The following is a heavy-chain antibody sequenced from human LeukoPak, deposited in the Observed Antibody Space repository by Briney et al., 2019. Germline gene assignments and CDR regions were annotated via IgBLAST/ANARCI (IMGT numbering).Heavy chain of an antibody. D-gene: IGHD2-15*01. CDR3: ARVLGYCSGGSCPHYYYYYMDV. CDR1: GFTVSSNY. J-gene: IGHJ6*03. Sequence: PGGSLRLSCAASGFTVSSNYMSWVRQAPGKGLEWVSVIYSGGSTYYADSVKGRLTISRDNSKNTLYLQMNSLRAEDTAVYYCARVLGYCSGGSCPHYYYYYMDVWGKGTTVTVSS. CDR2: IYSGGST. V-gene: IGHV3-53*01.